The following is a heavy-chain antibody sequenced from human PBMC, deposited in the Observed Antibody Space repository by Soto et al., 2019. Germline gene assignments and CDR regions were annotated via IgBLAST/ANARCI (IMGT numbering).Heavy chain of an antibody. CDR3: AREILVGANKIYYYYGMDV. V-gene: IGHV4-34*01. Sequence: PSETLSLTCAVYGGSFIGYYGTWIRQPPGKGLEWIGEINHSGSTNYNPSLKSRVTISADTSKNQFSLKLSSVTAADTAVYYCAREILVGANKIYYYYGMDVWGQGTTVTVSS. CDR2: INHSGST. D-gene: IGHD1-26*01. CDR1: GGSFIGYY. J-gene: IGHJ6*02.